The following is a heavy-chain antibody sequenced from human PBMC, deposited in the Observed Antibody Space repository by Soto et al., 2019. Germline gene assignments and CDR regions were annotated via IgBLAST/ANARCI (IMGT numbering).Heavy chain of an antibody. Sequence: QGQLQESGPGLVKPSQTLSLTCTVSTGSITSGGYYWSWIRQHPGKGLEWIGNIYYSGSTYYNPYLTSRVTISVVTSKNDFSLTLCSVTAADTAVYYCARDPIVTPSGYFKSWGQGTLVNVSS. CDR3: ARDPIVTPSGYFKS. V-gene: IGHV4-31*03. CDR1: TGSITSGGYY. J-gene: IGHJ4*02. D-gene: IGHD1-26*01. CDR2: IYYSGST.